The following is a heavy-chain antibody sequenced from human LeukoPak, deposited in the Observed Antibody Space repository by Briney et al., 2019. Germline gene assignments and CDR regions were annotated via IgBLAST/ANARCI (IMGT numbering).Heavy chain of an antibody. CDR1: GGSISSYY. D-gene: IGHD3-10*01. Sequence: SETLSLTCTVSGGSISSYYWSWIRQPPGKGLEWIGYIYYSGSTNYNPSLKSRVTISVDTSKNQFSLKLSSVTAADTAVYYCARVFDSGSQAYFYYMDVWGKGTTVTISS. J-gene: IGHJ6*03. V-gene: IGHV4-59*01. CDR2: IYYSGST. CDR3: ARVFDSGSQAYFYYMDV.